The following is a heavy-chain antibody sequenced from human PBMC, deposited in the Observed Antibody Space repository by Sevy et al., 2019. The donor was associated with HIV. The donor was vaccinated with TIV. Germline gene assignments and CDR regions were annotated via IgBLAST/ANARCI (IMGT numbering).Heavy chain of an antibody. D-gene: IGHD4-17*01. V-gene: IGHV3-15*01. CDR1: GFTFSNAW. CDR2: IKSKTDGGTT. Sequence: GGSLRLSCAASGFTFSNAWMSWVRQAPGKGLEWVGRIKSKTDGGTTDYAAPVKGRFTISRDDSKNTLYLQMNSLRAEDTAVYYCARDPVDYGDYPTPYYYYGMDVWGQGTTVTVSS. CDR3: ARDPVDYGDYPTPYYYYGMDV. J-gene: IGHJ6*02.